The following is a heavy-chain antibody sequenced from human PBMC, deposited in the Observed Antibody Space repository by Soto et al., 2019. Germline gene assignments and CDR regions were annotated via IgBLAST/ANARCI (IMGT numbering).Heavy chain of an antibody. D-gene: IGHD4-17*01. CDR3: ARGIKYGAYSRWFDP. CDR1: GYTFTSYD. CDR2: MNPNSGNT. Sequence: QVQLVQSGAEVKKPGASVKVSCKASGYTFTSYDINWVRQATGQGLEYLGWMNPNSGNTAYVQKFQGRVTMTWHTSITTAYMELSSLRSEDTAVYFCARGIKYGAYSRWFDPWGQGTLVTVSS. V-gene: IGHV1-8*01. J-gene: IGHJ5*02.